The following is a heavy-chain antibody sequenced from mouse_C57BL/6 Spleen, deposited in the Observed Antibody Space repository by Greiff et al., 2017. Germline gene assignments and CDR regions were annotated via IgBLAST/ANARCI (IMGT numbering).Heavy chain of an antibody. Sequence: EVHLVESGGGLVQPGGSLSLSCAASGFTFTDYYMSWVRQPPGKALEWLGFIRNKANGYTTEYSASVKGRFTISRDNSQSILYLQMNALRAEDSATYYCARSLPSFFDYWGQGTTLTVSS. CDR3: ARSLPSFFDY. J-gene: IGHJ2*01. V-gene: IGHV7-3*01. CDR1: GFTFTDYY. CDR2: IRNKANGYTT. D-gene: IGHD2-10*01.